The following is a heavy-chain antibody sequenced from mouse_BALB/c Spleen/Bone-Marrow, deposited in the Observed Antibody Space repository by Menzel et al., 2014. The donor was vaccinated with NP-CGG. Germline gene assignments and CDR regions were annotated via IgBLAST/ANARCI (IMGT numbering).Heavy chain of an antibody. CDR2: IWSGGNT. J-gene: IGHJ4*01. CDR3: ARNPIRRNAMDY. D-gene: IGHD2-12*01. V-gene: IGHV2-2*02. CDR1: GFSLTSYG. Sequence: VKLVESGPGLVQPSQSLSITCTVSGFSLTSYGVHWVRQSPGKGLEWLGVIWSGGNTDYNAPFISRLSISKGNSKSQVFFKMNSLQANDTAIYDCARNPIRRNAMDYWGQGTSVTVSS.